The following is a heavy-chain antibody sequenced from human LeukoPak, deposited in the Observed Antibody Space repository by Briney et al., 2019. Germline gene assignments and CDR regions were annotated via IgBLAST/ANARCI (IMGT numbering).Heavy chain of an antibody. CDR3: ARGRAVVAASDSWFDP. Sequence: GGSLRLSCAASGFTFSSYEMDWVRQAPGKGLGWVSYISSSGSAIYYADSVKGRFTISRDNAKKSLYLQMNSLRAEDTAVYYCARGRAVVAASDSWFDPWDQGTLVTVSS. CDR2: ISSSGSAI. J-gene: IGHJ5*02. V-gene: IGHV3-48*03. D-gene: IGHD2-15*01. CDR1: GFTFSSYE.